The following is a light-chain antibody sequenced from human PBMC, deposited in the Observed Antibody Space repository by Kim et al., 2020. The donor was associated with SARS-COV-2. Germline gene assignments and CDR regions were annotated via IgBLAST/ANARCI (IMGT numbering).Light chain of an antibody. CDR3: HQYGTSVNT. CDR1: QSVRNNF. CDR2: AAS. Sequence: LPPGARATLSCRASQSVRNNFVAWYQQKPGQSPRLLIHAASSRATGIPDRFSGSGYGTDYTLTITSLEPEDSAVYYCHQYGTSVNTCGQGTKLEI. J-gene: IGKJ2*01. V-gene: IGKV3-20*01.